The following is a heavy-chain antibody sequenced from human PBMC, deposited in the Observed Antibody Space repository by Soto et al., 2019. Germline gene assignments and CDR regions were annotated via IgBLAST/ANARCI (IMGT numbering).Heavy chain of an antibody. CDR2: VSASGLNT. J-gene: IGHJ4*02. CDR1: GFTFSTYA. CDR3: TTRPPLGVYYAVFYY. D-gene: IGHD3-10*01. Sequence: GGSLRLSCAASGFTFSTYAMAWFRQAPGKGLEWVSGVSASGLNTDYADPVKGRFSISRDNTKNSLYLQMNNLRVDDTAVYYCTTRPPLGVYYAVFYYWGQGTQVTGSS. V-gene: IGHV3-23*01.